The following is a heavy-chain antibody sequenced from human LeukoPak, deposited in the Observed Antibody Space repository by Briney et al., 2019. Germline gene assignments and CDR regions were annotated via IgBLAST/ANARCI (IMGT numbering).Heavy chain of an antibody. Sequence: GGSLRLSXAASGFTFSDYYMSWIRQAPGKGVEWVSYISSSGSTIYYADSVKGRFTISRDNAKNSLYLQMNSQRAEDTAVYYCARDHPESHNAFDIWGQGTMVTVSS. J-gene: IGHJ3*02. CDR2: ISSSGSTI. V-gene: IGHV3-11*04. CDR3: ARDHPESHNAFDI. CDR1: GFTFSDYY.